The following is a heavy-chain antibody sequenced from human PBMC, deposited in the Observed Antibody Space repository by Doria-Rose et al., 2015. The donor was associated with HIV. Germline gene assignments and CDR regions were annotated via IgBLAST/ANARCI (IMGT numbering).Heavy chain of an antibody. D-gene: IGHD3-3*01. J-gene: IGHJ4*02. CDR1: GGSISSGDYF. CDR2: IFYSGST. Sequence: VSGGSISSGDYFWTWIRQPPGKGLEWIGYIFYSGSTYYNPSLKSRVTISVDTSKNQFSLKLNSVTAADTAVYYCARGTPTFGSVKYWGQGTLVTVSS. V-gene: IGHV4-30-4*08. CDR3: ARGTPTFGSVKY.